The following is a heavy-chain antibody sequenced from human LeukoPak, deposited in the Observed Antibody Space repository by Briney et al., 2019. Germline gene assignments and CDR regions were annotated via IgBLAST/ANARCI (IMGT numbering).Heavy chain of an antibody. J-gene: IGHJ4*02. Sequence: PGGSLRLSRAASGFTFSSYAMSWVRQAPGKGLEWVSAISGSGGSTYYADSVKGRFTISRDNSKNTLYLQMNSLRAEDTAVYYCAKDRGVGATTPAGGDYWGQGTLVTVSS. CDR2: ISGSGGST. CDR1: GFTFSSYA. D-gene: IGHD1-26*01. CDR3: AKDRGVGATTPAGGDY. V-gene: IGHV3-23*01.